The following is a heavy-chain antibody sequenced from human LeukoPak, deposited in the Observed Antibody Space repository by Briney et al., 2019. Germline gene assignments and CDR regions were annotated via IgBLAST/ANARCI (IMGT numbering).Heavy chain of an antibody. CDR1: GGSISSYY. V-gene: IGHV4-59*12. CDR3: ASIEGSTSIDY. J-gene: IGHJ4*02. Sequence: SETLSLTCTVSGGSISSYYWSWIRQPPGKGLEWIGYIYYSGSTNYNPSLKSRVTISVDTSKNQFSLKLSSVTAADTAVYYCASIEGSTSIDYWGQGTLVTVSS. D-gene: IGHD2-2*01. CDR2: IYYSGST.